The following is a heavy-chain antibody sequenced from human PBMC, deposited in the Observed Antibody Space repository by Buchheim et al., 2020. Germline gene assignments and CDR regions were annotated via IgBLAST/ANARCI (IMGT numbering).Heavy chain of an antibody. D-gene: IGHD3-3*01. CDR2: ITGSGGST. CDR1: GFTFSSYG. V-gene: IGHV3-23*01. Sequence: EVQLLESGGGLVQPGGSLRLSCAASGFTFSSYGMSWVRQAPGKGLEWVSGITGSGGSTGYADSVKGRFTISRDNAKNTLYLEMNSLRVEDTAVYYCARVGGGIRVVMSRYGMDVWGPGTT. J-gene: IGHJ6*02. CDR3: ARVGGGIRVVMSRYGMDV.